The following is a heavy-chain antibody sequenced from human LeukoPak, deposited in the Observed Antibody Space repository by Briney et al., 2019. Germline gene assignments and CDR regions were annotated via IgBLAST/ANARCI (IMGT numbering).Heavy chain of an antibody. CDR2: IIPIFGTA. D-gene: IGHD3-16*02. Sequence: SVKVSCKASGGTFSSYAISWVRQAPGQGLEWMGGIIPIFGTANYAQKFQGRVTITADESTSTAHMELSSLRSEDTAVYYCARGYSDYYYYYMDVWGKGTTVTVPS. J-gene: IGHJ6*03. V-gene: IGHV1-69*13. CDR1: GGTFSSYA. CDR3: ARGYSDYYYYYMDV.